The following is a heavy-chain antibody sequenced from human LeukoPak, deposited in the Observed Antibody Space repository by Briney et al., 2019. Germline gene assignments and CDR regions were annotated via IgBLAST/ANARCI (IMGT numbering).Heavy chain of an antibody. D-gene: IGHD4-11*01. CDR3: ARHAYSNYGYYYYGMDV. CDR2: IYPGDSDT. J-gene: IGHJ6*02. CDR1: GYSFTSYW. V-gene: IGHV5-51*01. Sequence: GESLKISCKGSGYSFTSYWIGWVRQMPGKGLEWMGIIYPGDSDTRDSPSFQGQVTISADKSISTAYLQWSSLKASDTAMYYCARHAYSNYGYYYYGMDVWGQGTTVTVSS.